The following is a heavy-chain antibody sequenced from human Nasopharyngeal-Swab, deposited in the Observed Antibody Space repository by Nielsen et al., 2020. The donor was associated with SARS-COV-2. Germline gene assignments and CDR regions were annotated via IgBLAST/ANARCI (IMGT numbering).Heavy chain of an antibody. J-gene: IGHJ6*02. Sequence: SETLSLTCTVSGGPISSYYWSWIRQPPGKGLEWIGYIYYSGSTNYNPSLKSRVTISVDTSKNQFSLKLSSVTAADTAVYYCARDRYYYGSGSRYYYYGMDVWGQGTTVTVSS. CDR3: ARDRYYYGSGSRYYYYGMDV. CDR2: IYYSGST. D-gene: IGHD3-10*01. V-gene: IGHV4-59*13. CDR1: GGPISSYY.